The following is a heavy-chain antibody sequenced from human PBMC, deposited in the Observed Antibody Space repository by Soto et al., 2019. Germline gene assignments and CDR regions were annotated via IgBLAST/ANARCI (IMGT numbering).Heavy chain of an antibody. Sequence: ASVKVSCKASGYTFTSYYMHWVRQAPGQGLEWMGIINPSGGSTSYAQKFQGRFTISRDDSKNTLYLQMNSLKTEDTAVYYCTTDPATYYYDSSFFDYWGQGTLVTVSS. CDR2: INPSGGST. CDR3: TTDPATYYYDSSFFDY. CDR1: GYTFTSYY. J-gene: IGHJ4*02. V-gene: IGHV1-46*01. D-gene: IGHD3-22*01.